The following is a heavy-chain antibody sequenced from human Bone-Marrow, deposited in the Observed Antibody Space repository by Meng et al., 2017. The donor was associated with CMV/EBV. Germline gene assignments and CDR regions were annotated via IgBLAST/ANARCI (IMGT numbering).Heavy chain of an antibody. D-gene: IGHD2-2*01. Sequence: GESLKISCTASGFTFRSHAMNWVRQAPGKGLEWVSGINGSGGQTYYADSVKGRFTISRDNSKNTLYLQIDSLRAEDTAFYYCSIARGVVSVPAAITYWGQRKLVNFAS. CDR1: GFTFRSHA. CDR2: INGSGGQT. CDR3: SIARGVVSVPAAITY. V-gene: IGHV3-23*01. J-gene: IGHJ4*02.